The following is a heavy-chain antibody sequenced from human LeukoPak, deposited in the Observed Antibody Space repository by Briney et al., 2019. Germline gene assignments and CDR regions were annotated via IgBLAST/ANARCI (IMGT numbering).Heavy chain of an antibody. CDR2: IYYSGST. Sequence: SETLSLTCTVSGGSISSYYWCWIRQPPGKGLEWIGYIYYSGSTNYDPSLKSRVTISVDTSKNQFSLKLSSVTAADTAVYYCARHPPNPSYCGGDCYFDYWGQGTLVTVSS. J-gene: IGHJ4*02. CDR1: GGSISSYY. CDR3: ARHPPNPSYCGGDCYFDY. V-gene: IGHV4-59*08. D-gene: IGHD2-21*02.